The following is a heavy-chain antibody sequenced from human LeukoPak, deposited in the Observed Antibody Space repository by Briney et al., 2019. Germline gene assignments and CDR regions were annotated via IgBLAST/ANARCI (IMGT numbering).Heavy chain of an antibody. V-gene: IGHV1-69*04. CDR1: GGTFSSYA. Sequence: GASVKVSCKASGGTFSSYAISWVRQAPGQGLEWMGRIIPILGIANYAQKFQGRVTITADKSTSTAYMELSGLRSEDTAVYYCARGQNDYTNYYYYYGMDVWGQGTTVTVSS. CDR3: ARGQNDYTNYYYYYGMDV. D-gene: IGHD4-11*01. J-gene: IGHJ6*02. CDR2: IIPILGIA.